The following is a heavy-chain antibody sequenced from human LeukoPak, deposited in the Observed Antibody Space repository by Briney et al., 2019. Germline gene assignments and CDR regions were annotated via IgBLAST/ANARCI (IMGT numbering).Heavy chain of an antibody. CDR3: ARVTEKQYLPFDS. CDR2: TYYRSRWYN. Sequence: SQTPSLTCAISGDSVSSNSAAWNWIRQSPSRGLEWLGRTYYRSRWYNEYALSVKSRITINPDTSKNQFSLQLNSVTPEDTVVYYCARVTEKQYLPFDSWGQGTLVTV. V-gene: IGHV6-1*01. CDR1: GDSVSSNSAA. D-gene: IGHD6-19*01. J-gene: IGHJ4*02.